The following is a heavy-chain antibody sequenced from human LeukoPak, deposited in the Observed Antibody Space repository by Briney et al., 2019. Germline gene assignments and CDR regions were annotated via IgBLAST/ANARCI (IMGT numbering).Heavy chain of an antibody. V-gene: IGHV4-4*07. CDR2: IYTGGST. CDR3: AREPLDSPFDF. Sequence: SETLSLTCTVSGGSISGFYWNWIRQAAGKGLEWIGRIYTGGSTDYNPSLKSRVTMSADTSKKQFSLKLRSVTAADTAVYCCAREPLDSPFDFWGQGTLVTVSS. CDR1: GGSISGFY. D-gene: IGHD1-1*01. J-gene: IGHJ4*02.